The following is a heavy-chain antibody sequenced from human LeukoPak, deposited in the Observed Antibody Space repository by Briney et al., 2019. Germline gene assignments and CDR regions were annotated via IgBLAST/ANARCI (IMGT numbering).Heavy chain of an antibody. Sequence: SETLSLTCSVSGFSISSGYYWGWIRQPPGKGLEWIGNIFYSGSTYYSPSLRSRVTISLDTSRNQFSLKLNSVTAADTAVYYCAKSNGYGLVDIWGQGTMVTVSS. CDR1: GFSISSGYY. CDR3: AKSNGYGLVDI. V-gene: IGHV4-38-2*01. D-gene: IGHD3-10*01. J-gene: IGHJ3*02. CDR2: IFYSGST.